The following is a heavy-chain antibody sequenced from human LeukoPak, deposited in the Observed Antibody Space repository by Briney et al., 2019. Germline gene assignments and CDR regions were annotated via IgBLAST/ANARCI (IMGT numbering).Heavy chain of an antibody. Sequence: GGSLRLSCAASRFTFNSYAMHWVRQAPGQGLGWVAVISNDGSKKYYADSVKGRFSISRDNSQKTLYLQMTSLRDEDTAVYYCARDLGASGSPRDWYYFDDWGQGTLVTVSS. V-gene: IGHV3-30-3*01. D-gene: IGHD1-26*01. CDR2: ISNDGSKK. CDR3: ARDLGASGSPRDWYYFDD. CDR1: RFTFNSYA. J-gene: IGHJ4*02.